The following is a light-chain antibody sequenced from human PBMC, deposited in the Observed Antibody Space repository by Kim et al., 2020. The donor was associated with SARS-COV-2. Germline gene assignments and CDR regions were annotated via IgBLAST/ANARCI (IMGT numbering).Light chain of an antibody. CDR1: MIITTT. V-gene: IGKV3-15*01. CDR2: DAS. CDR3: QKYNDWPRS. Sequence: SPGKSAPSSCRARMIITTTLPWFHQKPGQSPSPLIEDASTRAIGIPARFSGSGSGADFTLTSTGLKLEDSAVYYCQKYNDWPRSFGQGTKVDIK. J-gene: IGKJ1*01.